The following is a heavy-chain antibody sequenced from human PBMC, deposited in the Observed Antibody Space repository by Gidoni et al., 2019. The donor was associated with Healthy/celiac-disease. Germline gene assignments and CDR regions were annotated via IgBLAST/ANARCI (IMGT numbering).Heavy chain of an antibody. Sequence: EVQLVESGGGLVQTGGSLSLSCAASGLAFSVSRMHWVRQAPGKGLEWVSYISSSSSTIYYADSVKGRFTISRDNAKNSLYLQMNSLRDEDTAVYYCARDGFGELLYHYYYYGMDVWGQGTTVTVSS. CDR3: ARDGFGELLYHYYYYGMDV. CDR2: ISSSSSTI. J-gene: IGHJ6*02. CDR1: GLAFSVSR. V-gene: IGHV3-48*02. D-gene: IGHD3-10*01.